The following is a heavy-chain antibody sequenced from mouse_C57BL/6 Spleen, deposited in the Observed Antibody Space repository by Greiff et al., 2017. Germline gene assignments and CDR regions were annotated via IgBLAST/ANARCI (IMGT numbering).Heavy chain of an antibody. CDR3: ARSEDDGYYAD. J-gene: IGHJ3*01. V-gene: IGHV1-69*01. Sequence: VQLQQPGAELVMPGASVKLSCKASGYTFTSYWMHWVKQRPGQGLEWIGEIDPSDSYTNYNQKFKGKSTLTVDKSSSTAYMQISSLTSADSAVYYSARSEDDGYYADWGQGTLVTVSA. CDR1: GYTFTSYW. D-gene: IGHD2-3*01. CDR2: IDPSDSYT.